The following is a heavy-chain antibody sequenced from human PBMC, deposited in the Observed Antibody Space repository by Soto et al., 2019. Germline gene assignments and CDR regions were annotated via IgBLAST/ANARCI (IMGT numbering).Heavy chain of an antibody. Sequence: QVHLVESGGGVVQPGRSLRLSCLASGFSFSSSGMHWIRQPPGKGLEWLALIWYDGSNQIYLDSVKDRFTISRDNSKNTMYLQMNILTVEDTAVYFCASITGTNAFDIWGQGTMGTVSS. V-gene: IGHV3-33*01. CDR3: ASITGTNAFDI. CDR2: IWYDGSNQ. CDR1: GFSFSSSG. J-gene: IGHJ3*02. D-gene: IGHD4-17*01.